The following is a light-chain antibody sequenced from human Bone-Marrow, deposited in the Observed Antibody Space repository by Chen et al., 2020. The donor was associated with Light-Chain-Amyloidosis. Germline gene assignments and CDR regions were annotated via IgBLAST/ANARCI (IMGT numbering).Light chain of an antibody. J-gene: IGLJ3*02. V-gene: IGLV3-21*02. CDR3: QVWDRSSDRPV. CDR2: DDS. Sequence: SYVLTQPSSVSVAPGQTATIACGGNNIGSTSVHWYHQTPGQAPPLVVYDDSGRPSGIPERLSGSNSGNTATLTISRVEAGDEADYYCQVWDRSSDRPVFGGGTKLTVL. CDR1: NIGSTS.